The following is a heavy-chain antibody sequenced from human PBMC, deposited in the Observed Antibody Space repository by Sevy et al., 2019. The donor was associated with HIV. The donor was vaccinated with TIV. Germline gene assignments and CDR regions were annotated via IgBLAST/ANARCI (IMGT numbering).Heavy chain of an antibody. D-gene: IGHD3-10*01. CDR3: VKVGRNYYGSGSYYSAPHYYYGMDV. CDR1: GFTFSSYA. CDR2: ISSNGGRT. Sequence: GGSLRLSCSASGFTFSSYARHWVRQAPGKGLKYFSAISSNGGRTKNADSVKGRFTFSRDNSKNTLYLQMSSLRAEDTAEYYCVKVGRNYYGSGSYYSAPHYYYGMDVWGQGTTVTVSS. V-gene: IGHV3-64D*06. J-gene: IGHJ6*02.